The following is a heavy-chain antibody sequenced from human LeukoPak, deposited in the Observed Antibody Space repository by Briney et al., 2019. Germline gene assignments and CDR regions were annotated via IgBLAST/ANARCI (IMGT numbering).Heavy chain of an antibody. V-gene: IGHV4-59*01. J-gene: IGHJ4*02. D-gene: IGHD6-19*01. CDR1: GGSISSYY. CDR3: ARHTRYTSGWGGEDY. CDR2: IYYSGST. Sequence: PSETLSLTCTVSGGSISSYYWSWIRQPPGKGLEWIGYIYYSGSTNYNPSLKSRVTVSPDTSKNQFSLKLSSVTAADTAVYYCARHTRYTSGWGGEDYWGQGTLVTVSS.